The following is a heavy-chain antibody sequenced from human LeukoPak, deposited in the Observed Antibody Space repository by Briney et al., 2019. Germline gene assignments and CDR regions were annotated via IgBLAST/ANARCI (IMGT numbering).Heavy chain of an antibody. CDR1: GFTVSSNY. D-gene: IGHD3-16*01. CDR2: IYSGGGT. Sequence: GGSLRLSCAASGFTVSSNYMSWVRQAPGKGLEWVSVIYSGGGTYYADSVKGRFTISRDNSKNTLYLQMNSLRVEDTAVYCCATLSGPGETLDFWGQGTLVTVSS. J-gene: IGHJ4*02. CDR3: ATLSGPGETLDF. V-gene: IGHV3-53*01.